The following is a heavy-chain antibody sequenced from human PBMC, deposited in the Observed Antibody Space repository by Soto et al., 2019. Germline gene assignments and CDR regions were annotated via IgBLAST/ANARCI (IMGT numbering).Heavy chain of an antibody. CDR2: IKSESDGGTT. J-gene: IGHJ4*02. D-gene: IGHD3-16*02. CDR3: MTDRQYRPAY. Sequence: NPGGSLRLSCAGSGFTFNDAWMNWVRQAPGKGLEWVGRIKSESDGGTTAYAAPVKGRFTISRDDSKNTVYLQMNSLRTEDTALYYCMTDRQYRPAYWGQGT. CDR1: GFTFNDAW. V-gene: IGHV3-15*07.